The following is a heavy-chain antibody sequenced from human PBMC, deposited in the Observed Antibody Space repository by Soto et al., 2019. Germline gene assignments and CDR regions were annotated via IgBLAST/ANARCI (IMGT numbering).Heavy chain of an antibody. D-gene: IGHD2-8*01. CDR1: GFTFSSYA. CDR3: AKLRDFVVLPAGILDY. Sequence: EVQLLESGGGLVQPGGSLRLTCAASGFTFSSYAISWIRLSPGKGLEWVSVISGGGHNTYYTPPVKGRFTISRDDFKNTLYLQMNSLRTEDTAMYYCAKLRDFVVLPAGILDYWGPGTLVTVSS. V-gene: IGHV3-23*01. CDR2: ISGGGHNT. J-gene: IGHJ4*02.